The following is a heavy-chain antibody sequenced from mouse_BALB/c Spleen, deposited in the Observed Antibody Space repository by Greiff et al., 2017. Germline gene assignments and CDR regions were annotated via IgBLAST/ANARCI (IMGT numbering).Heavy chain of an antibody. J-gene: IGHJ4*01. Sequence: EVQLQQSGAELVKPGASVKLSCTASGFNIKDTYMHWVKQRPEQGLEWIGRIDPANGNTKYDPKFQGKATITADTSSNTAYLQLSSLTSEDTAVYFCARWLPYYSALDYWGQGTSVTVSA. CDR2: IDPANGNT. D-gene: IGHD2-2*01. V-gene: IGHV14-3*02. CDR1: GFNIKDTY. CDR3: ARWLPYYSALDY.